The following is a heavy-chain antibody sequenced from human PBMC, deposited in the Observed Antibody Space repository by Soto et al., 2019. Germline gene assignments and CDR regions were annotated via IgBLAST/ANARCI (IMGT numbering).Heavy chain of an antibody. CDR2: IYYSGST. Sequence: QVQLQESGPGLVKPSETLSLTCTVSGGSISSYYWSWIRQPPGKGLEWIGYIYYSGSTNYNPSLKSRVTISVDTSKNQCSLKLSSVTAADTAVYYCARLYGDYVREYYFDYLGQGTLVTVSS. D-gene: IGHD4-17*01. J-gene: IGHJ4*02. CDR1: GGSISSYY. V-gene: IGHV4-59*01. CDR3: ARLYGDYVREYYFDY.